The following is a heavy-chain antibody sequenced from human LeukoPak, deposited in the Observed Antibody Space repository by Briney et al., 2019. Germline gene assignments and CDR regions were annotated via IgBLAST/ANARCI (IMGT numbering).Heavy chain of an antibody. CDR3: ARDRIVGATGGFDY. Sequence: SETLSLTCTVSGGCISSYYWSWIRQPPGKGLEWIGYIYYSGSTYYNPSLKSRVTISVDTSKNQFSLKLSSVTAADTAVYYCARDRIVGATGGFDYWGQGTLVTVSS. CDR2: IYYSGST. J-gene: IGHJ4*02. CDR1: GGCISSYY. D-gene: IGHD1-26*01. V-gene: IGHV4-59*12.